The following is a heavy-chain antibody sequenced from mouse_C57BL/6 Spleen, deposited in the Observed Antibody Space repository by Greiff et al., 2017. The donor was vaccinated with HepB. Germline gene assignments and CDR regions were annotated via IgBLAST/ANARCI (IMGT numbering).Heavy chain of an antibody. CDR2: IWRGGST. V-gene: IGHV2-5*01. J-gene: IGHJ3*01. CDR1: GFSLTSYG. D-gene: IGHD4-1*01. Sequence: VKVVESGPGLVQPSQSLSITCTVSGFSLTSYGVHWVRQSPGKGLEWLGVIWRGGSTDYNAAFMSRLSITKDNSKSQVFFKMNSLQADDTAIYYCAKNRNWDEAWFAYWGQGTLVTVSA. CDR3: AKNRNWDEAWFAY.